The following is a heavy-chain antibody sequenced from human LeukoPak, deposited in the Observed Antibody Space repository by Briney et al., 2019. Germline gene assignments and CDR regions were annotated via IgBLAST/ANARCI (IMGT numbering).Heavy chain of an antibody. D-gene: IGHD4-23*01. Sequence: PSETLSLTCTVSGGSISSGSYYWSWIRQPAGKGLEWIGRIYTSGSTNYNPSLKSRVTISVDTSKNQFSLKLSSVAAADTAVYYCATFDYGGNSLDYWGQGTLVTVSS. CDR1: GGSISSGSYY. V-gene: IGHV4-61*02. CDR2: IYTSGST. J-gene: IGHJ4*02. CDR3: ATFDYGGNSLDY.